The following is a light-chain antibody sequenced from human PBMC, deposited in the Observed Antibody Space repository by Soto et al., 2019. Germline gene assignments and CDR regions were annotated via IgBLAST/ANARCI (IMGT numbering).Light chain of an antibody. Sequence: EIVLTQSPGTLSLSPGERATLSCRASQRVSSSYLAWYQQKPGQAPRLLIYGASSRATGIPDRFSGSGSGTDFTLTISRLEPEDFAVYYCQQYGSTSNTFGQGTKLEIK. J-gene: IGKJ2*01. CDR3: QQYGSTSNT. CDR2: GAS. V-gene: IGKV3-20*01. CDR1: QRVSSSY.